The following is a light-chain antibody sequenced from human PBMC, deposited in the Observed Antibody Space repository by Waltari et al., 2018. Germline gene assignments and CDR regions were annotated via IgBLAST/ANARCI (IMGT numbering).Light chain of an antibody. CDR3: QQYFTYLGT. V-gene: IGKV1-5*03. J-gene: IGKJ1*01. Sequence: DIQMTQSPSTLSASVGDRVTITCRASLSVGIYLAWYLQKPGKAPKLLIYQASSVESGVSSRFSGGGSGTDFTLSISSLQPDDFGTYYCQQYFTYLGTFGQGTKVDVK. CDR2: QAS. CDR1: LSVGIY.